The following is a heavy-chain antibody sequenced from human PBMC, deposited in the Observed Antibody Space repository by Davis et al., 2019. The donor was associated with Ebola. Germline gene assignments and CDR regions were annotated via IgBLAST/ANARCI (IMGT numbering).Heavy chain of an antibody. V-gene: IGHV1-18*04. J-gene: IGHJ4*02. CDR3: AKDRSYCTGDSCYSHDN. Sequence: AASVKVSCKASGYTFTSYGITWVRQAPGQGLEWMGWINPHNGNTNYAQNVQGRVIMTTDTSTSTAYMELRSLRSDDTAVYYCAKDRSYCTGDSCYSHDNWGQGTLVIVSS. D-gene: IGHD2-15*01. CDR2: INPHNGNT. CDR1: GYTFTSYG.